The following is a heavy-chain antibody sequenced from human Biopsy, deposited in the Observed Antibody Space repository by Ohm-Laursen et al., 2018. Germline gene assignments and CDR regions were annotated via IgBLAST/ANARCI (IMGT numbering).Heavy chain of an antibody. V-gene: IGHV1-18*01. CDR1: GYSFTSYG. Sequence: SVKVSCKASGYSFTSYGISWVRQAPGEGLEWMGRISGYSGNTNYAQKFQGRVTMTADTSTSTVYMEVRGLRSDDTAVYYCARVTLPLYLDYWGQGTRVSVSS. CDR3: ARVTLPLYLDY. CDR2: ISGYSGNT. D-gene: IGHD5/OR15-5a*01. J-gene: IGHJ4*02.